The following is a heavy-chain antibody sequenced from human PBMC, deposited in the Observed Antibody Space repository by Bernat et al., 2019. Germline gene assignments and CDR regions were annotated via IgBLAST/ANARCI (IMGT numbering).Heavy chain of an antibody. D-gene: IGHD3-10*01. CDR2: ITSDGTHT. CDR1: GFSFSTTW. V-gene: IGHV3-74*01. Sequence: EVQLVESGGGLVQPGGSLRLSCAASGFSFSTTWMHWVRQVPEKGLVWVSRITSDGTHTIYSDSVKSRFTISRDNAKNTLYLQMDTLRAEDTGVYFCARDWFYTVDFWGRGTLVTVSS. CDR3: ARDWFYTVDF. J-gene: IGHJ4*02.